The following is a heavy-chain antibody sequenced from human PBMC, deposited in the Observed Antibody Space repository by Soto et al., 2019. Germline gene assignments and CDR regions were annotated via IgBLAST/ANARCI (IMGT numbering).Heavy chain of an antibody. V-gene: IGHV3-21*01. CDR2: ISSSSSYI. Sequence: EVQLVESGGGLVKPGGSLRLSCAASGFTFSSYSMNWVRQAPGKGLEWVSSISSSSSYIYYADSVKGRFTISRDNAKNSLYLQMNSLRAEDTAVYYCARDMNRGGYSGYDPRAFDIWGQGTMVTVSS. CDR1: GFTFSSYS. J-gene: IGHJ3*02. D-gene: IGHD5-12*01. CDR3: ARDMNRGGYSGYDPRAFDI.